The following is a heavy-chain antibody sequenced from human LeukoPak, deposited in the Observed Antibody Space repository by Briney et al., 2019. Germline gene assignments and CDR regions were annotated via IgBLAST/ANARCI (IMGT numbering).Heavy chain of an antibody. V-gene: IGHV4-30-4*01. D-gene: IGHD1-14*01. CDR2: IFYGGST. J-gene: IGHJ4*02. Sequence: SETLSLTCTVSGGSITSGDDYWSWIRQPPGKGLEWIGYIFYGGSTYYNPSLKSRVTISVDTSKNQFSLKLSSVTAADTAVYYCARFRAGNRRYYFDYWGQGTLVTVSS. CDR3: ARFRAGNRRYYFDY. CDR1: GGSITSGDDY.